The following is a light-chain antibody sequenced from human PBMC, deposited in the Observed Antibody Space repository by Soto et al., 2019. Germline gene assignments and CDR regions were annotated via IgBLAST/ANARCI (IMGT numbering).Light chain of an antibody. Sequence: DIQMTQSPSSLSASVGDRVTITCRASQGISHYLAWYQQKPGKVPKLLIYAASTLQSGVPSRFSGSGSGTDFTLTISSLQPEDVATYYCQQYTTYSLTFGGGTKVEIK. V-gene: IGKV1-27*01. CDR2: AAS. CDR3: QQYTTYSLT. CDR1: QGISHY. J-gene: IGKJ4*01.